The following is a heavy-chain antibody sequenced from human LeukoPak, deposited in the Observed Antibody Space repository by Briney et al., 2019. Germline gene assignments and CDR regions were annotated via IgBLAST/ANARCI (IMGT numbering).Heavy chain of an antibody. CDR3: ATDSPGSYYDSSGYYSHFPFGY. CDR2: VDPEDGET. Sequence: ASVKVSCKASGGTFSSYAISWVRQAPGKGLEWMGLVDPEDGETIYAEKFQGRVTITADTSTDTAYMELSSLRSEDTAVYYCATDSPGSYYDSSGYYSHFPFGYWGQGTLITVSS. CDR1: GGTFSSYA. J-gene: IGHJ4*02. V-gene: IGHV1-69-2*01. D-gene: IGHD3-22*01.